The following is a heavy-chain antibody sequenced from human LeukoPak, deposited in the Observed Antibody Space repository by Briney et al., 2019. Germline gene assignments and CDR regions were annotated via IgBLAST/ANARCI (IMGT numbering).Heavy chain of an antibody. CDR2: ISGSGGST. J-gene: IGHJ4*02. CDR3: ALTYYDDRSRTFDY. Sequence: GGSLRLSCAASGFTFSSYAMSWVRQAPGKGLEWVSAISGSGGSTYYADTVKGRFTISRDNSKNTLYLQMNSLRAEDTAVYYCALTYYDDRSRTFDYWGQGTLVTVSS. D-gene: IGHD3-22*01. CDR1: GFTFSSYA. V-gene: IGHV3-23*01.